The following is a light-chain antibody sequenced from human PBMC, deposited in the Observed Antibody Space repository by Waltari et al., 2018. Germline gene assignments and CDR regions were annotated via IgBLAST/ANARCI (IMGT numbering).Light chain of an antibody. CDR3: QHYVRLPAT. J-gene: IGKJ1*01. Sequence: EIVLTQSPGTLSLSPGARATLPCRASQSVGGSLAWYQPKPGQAPRLLIYGASSRATGIPDRFSGSGSGTDFSLTISRLEPEDFAVYYCQHYVRLPATFGQGTKVEIK. V-gene: IGKV3-20*01. CDR1: QSVGGS. CDR2: GAS.